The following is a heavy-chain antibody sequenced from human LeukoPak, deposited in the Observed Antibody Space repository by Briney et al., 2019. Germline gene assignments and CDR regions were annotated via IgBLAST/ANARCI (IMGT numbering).Heavy chain of an antibody. D-gene: IGHD2-2*01. Sequence: GGSLRLSCAASGFSFSTYTMNWVGQAPGMGLGWVSFISSRSTYISYADSVKGRFTISRDNAKNSVYLQMNSLRAEDTALYHCARTSLPANDAFDIWGKGTMVTVSS. CDR2: ISSRSTYI. CDR1: GFSFSTYT. J-gene: IGHJ3*02. V-gene: IGHV3-21*01. CDR3: ARTSLPANDAFDI.